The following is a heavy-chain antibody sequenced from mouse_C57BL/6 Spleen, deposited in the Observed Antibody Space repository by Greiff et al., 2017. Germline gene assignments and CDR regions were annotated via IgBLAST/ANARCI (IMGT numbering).Heavy chain of an antibody. CDR1: GYAFSSSW. D-gene: IGHD1-1*01. Sequence: VKLQQSGPELVKPGASVKISCKASGYAFSSSWMNWVKQRPGKGLEWIGRIYPGDGDTNYNGKFKGKATLTADKSSSTAYMQLSSLTSEDSAVYFCSIGSVFDYWGQGTTLTVSS. CDR3: SIGSVFDY. CDR2: IYPGDGDT. J-gene: IGHJ2*01. V-gene: IGHV1-82*01.